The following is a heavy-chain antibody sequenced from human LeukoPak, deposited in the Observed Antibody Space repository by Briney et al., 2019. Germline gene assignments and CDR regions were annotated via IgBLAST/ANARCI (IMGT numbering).Heavy chain of an antibody. CDR2: INPNSGGT. CDR1: GYSFTDFY. D-gene: IGHD3-16*01. CDR3: ARSTGTTFGFSDY. V-gene: IGHV1-2*02. J-gene: IGHJ4*02. Sequence: ASVKVSCKASGYSFTDFYMHWVRQAPGQGLEWMGWINPNSGGTNYAQKFQGRVTMTRDPSISTAYMELSRLRSDDTAVYYCARSTGTTFGFSDYWGQGTLVTVSS.